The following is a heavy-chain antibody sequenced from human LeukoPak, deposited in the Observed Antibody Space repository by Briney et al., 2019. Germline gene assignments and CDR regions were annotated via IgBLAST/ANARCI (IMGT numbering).Heavy chain of an antibody. CDR2: INHSGGST. J-gene: IGHJ4*02. V-gene: IGHV3-23*01. CDR1: GFTFSSFA. Sequence: GGSLRLSCAASGFTFSSFAMTWVRQAPGKGLEWVSTINHSGGSTSYADSVKGRFTTSRDNSKNTLYLQMNSLRAEDTAVYYCARAIQFGGYFDYWGQGTLVTVST. CDR3: ARAIQFGGYFDY. D-gene: IGHD2-15*01.